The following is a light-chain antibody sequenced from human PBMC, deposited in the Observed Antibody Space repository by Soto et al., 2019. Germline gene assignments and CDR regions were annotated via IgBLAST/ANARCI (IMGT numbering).Light chain of an antibody. Sequence: EIVLTQSPGTLSLSPGERATLSCRASQSVSGSYLAWYQQQPGQAPRILIYAASSRATGIPDWFSGSGSGTDFTPTSSRLEPEDVVAYYCQQYGGSPFTFGPGTKVDIQ. CDR2: AAS. J-gene: IGKJ3*01. CDR1: QSVSGSY. V-gene: IGKV3-20*01. CDR3: QQYGGSPFT.